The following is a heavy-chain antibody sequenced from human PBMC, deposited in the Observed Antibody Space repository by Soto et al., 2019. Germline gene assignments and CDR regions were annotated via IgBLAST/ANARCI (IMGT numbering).Heavy chain of an antibody. CDR1: GYTFTNYG. CDR3: AREGDVVATHIDY. V-gene: IGHV1-18*01. D-gene: IGHD5-12*01. CDR2: INAYNGNT. Sequence: ASVKVSCKASGYTFTNYGITWVRQAPGQGLEWLGWINAYNGNTKYAQKLQGRVTMTTDTSTTTAYMELRSLRSDDTAVYFCAREGDVVATHIDYWGQGTLVTVYS. J-gene: IGHJ4*02.